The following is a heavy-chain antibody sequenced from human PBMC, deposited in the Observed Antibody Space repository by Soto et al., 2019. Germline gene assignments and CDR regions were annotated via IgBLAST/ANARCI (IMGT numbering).Heavy chain of an antibody. D-gene: IGHD2-15*01. V-gene: IGHV3-23*01. CDR2: ISGSGDAT. J-gene: IGHJ6*02. CDR1: GFTFSSYA. Sequence: HPGGSLRLSCAASGFTFSSYALIWVRQAPGKGLQSVSSISGSGDATYYADAVKGRFTISRDNSKNTLYLQMSSLGVEDTAVYYCAKITCTTSSCPSYYYGMDVWGQGVLVTVSS. CDR3: AKITCTTSSCPSYYYGMDV.